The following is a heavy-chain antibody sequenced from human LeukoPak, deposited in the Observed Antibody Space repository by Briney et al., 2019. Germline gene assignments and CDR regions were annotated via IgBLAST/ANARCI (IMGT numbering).Heavy chain of an antibody. D-gene: IGHD2-15*01. Sequence: PSETLSLTCAVYGGSFSGYYWSWIRQPPGKGLEWIGEINHSGSTNYNPSLKSRVTISVDTSKNQFSLKLSSVTAADTAVYYCARDDCSGGSCCSDHSGFDYWGQGTLVTVSS. J-gene: IGHJ4*02. CDR3: ARDDCSGGSCCSDHSGFDY. CDR2: INHSGST. CDR1: GGSFSGYY. V-gene: IGHV4-34*01.